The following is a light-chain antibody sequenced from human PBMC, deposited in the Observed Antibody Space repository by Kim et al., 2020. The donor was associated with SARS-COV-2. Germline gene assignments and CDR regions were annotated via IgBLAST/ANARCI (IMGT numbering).Light chain of an antibody. V-gene: IGKV1D-16*01. CDR2: AAS. Sequence: DIQMTQSPSSLSASVGDRVTITCRASQGISSWLAWYQQKPAKAPKCLIYAASSLQSGVPSRFSGSGSGTDFTLTISSLQPEDFATYYCQKYDTYPRTFGQGTRVDIK. CDR1: QGISSW. J-gene: IGKJ1*01. CDR3: QKYDTYPRT.